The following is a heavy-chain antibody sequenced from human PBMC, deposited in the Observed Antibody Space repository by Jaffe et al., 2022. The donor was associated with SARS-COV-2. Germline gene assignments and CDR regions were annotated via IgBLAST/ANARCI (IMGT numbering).Heavy chain of an antibody. V-gene: IGHV3-33*03. D-gene: IGHD5-18*01. CDR2: IWIDGRDT. J-gene: IGHJ2*01. CDR1: GFIVSNSG. CDR3: ARVKVKTAMVWYFDL. Sequence: QVLLVESGGGVVQPGKSLRLSCAASGFIVSNSGINWVRQAPGKGLEWVAGIWIDGRDTYSGDSVKGRFTISRDLSKNTVDLQMNSLRGEDTAVYFCARVKVKTAMVWYFDLWGRGTRVTVSS.